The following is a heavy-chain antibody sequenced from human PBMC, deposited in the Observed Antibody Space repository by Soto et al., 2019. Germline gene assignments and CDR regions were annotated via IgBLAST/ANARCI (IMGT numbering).Heavy chain of an antibody. D-gene: IGHD6-19*01. Sequence: ASVKVSCKASGYIFTAYYMHWVRQAPGQGPEWMGWINPDSGGTSYAPKFQGRVTMTRDTSSSTVDMELRRLRSDDTALYYCARDVAGDDYFDFWGQGTLVTVSS. V-gene: IGHV1-2*02. CDR3: ARDVAGDDYFDF. CDR1: GYIFTAYY. CDR2: INPDSGGT. J-gene: IGHJ4*02.